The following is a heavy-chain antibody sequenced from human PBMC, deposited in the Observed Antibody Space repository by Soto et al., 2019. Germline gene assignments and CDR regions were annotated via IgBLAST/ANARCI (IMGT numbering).Heavy chain of an antibody. CDR3: ARPSPIYGSGSYYNGNYYYYGMDV. V-gene: IGHV1-69*01. CDR2: IIPIFGTA. Sequence: QVQLVQSGAEVKKPGSSVKVSCKASGGTFSSYAISWVRQAPGQGLEWMGGIIPIFGTANYAKKFQGRVTITADESTSTAYMELSSLRSEDTAVYYCARPSPIYGSGSYYNGNYYYYGMDVWGQGTTVTVSS. D-gene: IGHD3-10*01. J-gene: IGHJ6*02. CDR1: GGTFSSYA.